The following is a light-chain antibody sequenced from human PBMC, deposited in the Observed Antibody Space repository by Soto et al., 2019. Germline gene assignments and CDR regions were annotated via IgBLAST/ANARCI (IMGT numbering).Light chain of an antibody. J-gene: IGKJ1*01. V-gene: IGKV1-5*03. Sequence: DIQMTQSPSFLSASVGYRVTITCRASHTISSWLAWYQQKPGKAPKLLIYKASTLKSGVPSRFSGSGSGTEFTLTISSLQPDDFATYYCQHYNSYSEAFGQGTKVDI. CDR2: KAS. CDR3: QHYNSYSEA. CDR1: HTISSW.